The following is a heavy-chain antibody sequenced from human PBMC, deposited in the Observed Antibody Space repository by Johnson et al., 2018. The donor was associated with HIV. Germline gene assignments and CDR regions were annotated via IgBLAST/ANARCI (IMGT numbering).Heavy chain of an antibody. CDR3: AREGMIVVGTAFNI. CDR1: GFSFSDFA. D-gene: IGHD3-22*01. V-gene: IGHV3-30*04. Sequence: QVQLVESGGGVVQPGRSLRLSCAASGFSFSDFAIHWVRQAPGKGLEWVAVISYDGSNKYYGDSVKGRFTISRDNSKNTLYLQMKSLRAEETAVYYCAREGMIVVGTAFNIWGQGTMVTVSS. J-gene: IGHJ3*02. CDR2: ISYDGSNK.